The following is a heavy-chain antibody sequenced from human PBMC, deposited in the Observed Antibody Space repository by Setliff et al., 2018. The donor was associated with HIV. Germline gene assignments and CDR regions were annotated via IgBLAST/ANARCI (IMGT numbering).Heavy chain of an antibody. Sequence: PGGSLRLSCAASGFIVSSNHMSWVRQAPGKGLEWVSVIYSGGNTYYADSVKGRFTISRDNSKNTLYLQMSSLRPDDTAIYYCVKPYTGYYYDGSVYDDFWGQGTLVTVSS. CDR1: GFIVSSNH. CDR2: IYSGGNT. J-gene: IGHJ4*02. D-gene: IGHD3-22*01. V-gene: IGHV3-66*02. CDR3: VKPYTGYYYDGSVYDDF.